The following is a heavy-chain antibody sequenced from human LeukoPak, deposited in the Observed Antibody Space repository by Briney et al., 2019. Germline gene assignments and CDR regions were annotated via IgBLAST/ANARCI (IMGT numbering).Heavy chain of an antibody. CDR2: ISYDGSNK. CDR3: ARDRFGYRRITDGFDY. CDR1: GFTFSSYG. V-gene: IGHV3-30*03. J-gene: IGHJ4*02. D-gene: IGHD3-16*01. Sequence: GGSLRLSCAASGFTFSSYGMHWVRQAPGKGLEWVAVISYDGSNKYYADSVKGRFTISRDNSKNTLYLQMNSLRAEDTAVYYCARDRFGYRRITDGFDYWGQGTLVTVSS.